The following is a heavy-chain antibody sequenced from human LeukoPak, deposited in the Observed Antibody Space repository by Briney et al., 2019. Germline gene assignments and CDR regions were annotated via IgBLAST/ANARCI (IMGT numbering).Heavy chain of an antibody. J-gene: IGHJ4*02. CDR3: TRDGGSYSHLDY. CDR1: GFTFSSYA. CDR2: INSRANNHAA. Sequence: GGSLRLSCAASGFTFSSYAMSWVRQASGKGLEWVASINSRANNHAATYAASVRGRFTISRDDSKSTAYLQLNSLKTEDTAVYFCTRDGGSYSHLDYWGPGTLVTVSS. V-gene: IGHV3-73*01. D-gene: IGHD1-26*01.